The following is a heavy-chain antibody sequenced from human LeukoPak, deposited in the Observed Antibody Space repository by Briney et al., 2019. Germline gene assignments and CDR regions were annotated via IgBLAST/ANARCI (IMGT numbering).Heavy chain of an antibody. CDR3: ARPPPYCGGDCYSFDY. V-gene: IGHV3-33*01. D-gene: IGHD2-21*02. CDR1: GFSFNNYG. Sequence: GGSLRLSCAASGFSFNNYGFHWVRQAPGKGLEWVTVIWDDGSNKYYADSVKGRVTISRDNSKNTLYLQMNSLRAEDTAVYYCARPPPYCGGDCYSFDYWGQGTLVTVSS. J-gene: IGHJ4*02. CDR2: IWDDGSNK.